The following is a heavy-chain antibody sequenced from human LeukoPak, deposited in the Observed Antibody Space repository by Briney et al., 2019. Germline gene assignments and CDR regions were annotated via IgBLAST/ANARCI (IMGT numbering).Heavy chain of an antibody. D-gene: IGHD5-18*01. CDR2: ISAWNGVT. CDR3: AREERGYSGDY. Sequence: ASVKVPCKASGGTFSSYAISWVRQAPGQGLEWMGWISAWNGVTNYAQNLQDRVTMTTDTSTSTAYMELRSLRSDDTAVYYCAREERGYSGDYWGQGTLVTVSS. J-gene: IGHJ4*02. V-gene: IGHV1-18*01. CDR1: GGTFSSYA.